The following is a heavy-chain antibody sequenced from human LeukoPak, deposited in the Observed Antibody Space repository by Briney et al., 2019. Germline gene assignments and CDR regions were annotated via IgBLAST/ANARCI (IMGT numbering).Heavy chain of an antibody. Sequence: GGSLRLSCAASGFTFSSYAMHWVRQAPGKGLEWVAVISYDGSNKYYADSVKGRFTISRDNSKNTLYLQMNSLRVEDTAVYYCARDGSVVVPAAILDYWGQGTLVTVSS. CDR2: ISYDGSNK. V-gene: IGHV3-30-3*01. J-gene: IGHJ4*02. CDR3: ARDGSVVVPAAILDY. CDR1: GFTFSSYA. D-gene: IGHD2-2*01.